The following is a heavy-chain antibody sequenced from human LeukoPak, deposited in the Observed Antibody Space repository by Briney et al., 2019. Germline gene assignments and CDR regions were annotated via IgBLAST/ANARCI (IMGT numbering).Heavy chain of an antibody. CDR3: AKDSHLRIAAAGHYYYYMDV. V-gene: IGHV3-43D*04. CDR2: ISWDGGST. J-gene: IGHJ6*03. D-gene: IGHD6-13*01. CDR1: GFTFDDYA. Sequence: PGGSLRLSCAASGFTFDDYAMHWVRQAPGKGLEWVSLISWDGGSTYYADSVKGRSTISRDNSKNSLYLQMNSLRAEDTALYYCAKDSHLRIAAAGHYYYYMDVWGKGTTVTVSS.